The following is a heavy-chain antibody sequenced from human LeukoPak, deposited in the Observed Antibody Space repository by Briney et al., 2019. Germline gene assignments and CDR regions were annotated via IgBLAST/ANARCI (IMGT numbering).Heavy chain of an antibody. J-gene: IGHJ5*02. CDR2: IIPIFGTA. CDR3: ATDRYCSGGSCYSGVDWFDP. D-gene: IGHD2-15*01. V-gene: IGHV1-69*01. Sequence: ASVKVSCKASGGTFSSYAISWVRQAPGQGLEWMGGIIPIFGTANYAQKFQGRVTITADESTSTAYMELSSLRSEDTAVYYCATDRYCSGGSCYSGVDWFDPWGQGTLVTVSS. CDR1: GGTFSSYA.